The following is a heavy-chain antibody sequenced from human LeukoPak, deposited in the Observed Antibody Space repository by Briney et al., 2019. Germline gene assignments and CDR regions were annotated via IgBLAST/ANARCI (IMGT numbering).Heavy chain of an antibody. Sequence: GGSLRLSCAASGFTFSSYGMTWVRQAPGKGLEWVSGISGSGGTTYYADSVKGRFTISRDNSKNSLSLQVSSLRAEDTAVYYCAKTNGYYSDWGQGTLVTVPS. V-gene: IGHV3-23*01. D-gene: IGHD3-22*01. CDR1: GFTFSSYG. CDR3: AKTNGYYSD. J-gene: IGHJ4*02. CDR2: ISGSGGTT.